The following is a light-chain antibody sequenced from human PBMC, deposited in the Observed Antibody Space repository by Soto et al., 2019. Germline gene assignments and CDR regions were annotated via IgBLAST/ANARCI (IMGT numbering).Light chain of an antibody. CDR2: DAS. V-gene: IGKV3-11*01. CDR3: QQRSNWPPGYT. J-gene: IGKJ2*01. CDR1: QSVSSY. Sequence: EIVLTQSPATLSLSPGERATLSCRASQSVSSYLAWYQQKPGQAPRLLIYDASNRATGIPARFSGSASGTDFTLPISSLEPEDFAVYYCQQRSNWPPGYTFGQGTKLEIK.